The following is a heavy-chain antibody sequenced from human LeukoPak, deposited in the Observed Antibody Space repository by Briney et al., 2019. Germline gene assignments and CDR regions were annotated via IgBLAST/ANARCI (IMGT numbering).Heavy chain of an antibody. D-gene: IGHD3-10*01. Sequence: GGSLSLSCAASGFTFSSYAMSWVRQAPGKGLEWVSTIIGSGASTYYADSVKGRFTISRDNSKNTLYLQMNSLRAEDTAVYYCAKDFTLASGVDHYYSTGSFHYWGQGTLVTVSS. CDR1: GFTFSSYA. V-gene: IGHV3-23*01. J-gene: IGHJ4*02. CDR2: IIGSGAST. CDR3: AKDFTLASGVDHYYSTGSFHY.